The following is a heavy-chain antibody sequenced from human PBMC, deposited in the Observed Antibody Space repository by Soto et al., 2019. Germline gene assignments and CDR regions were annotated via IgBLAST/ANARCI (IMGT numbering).Heavy chain of an antibody. CDR2: IIPIFGTA. J-gene: IGHJ4*02. CDR1: GVTFSSYA. CDR3: ASTGAAAETGPLDY. D-gene: IGHD6-13*01. V-gene: IGHV1-69*13. Sequence: SVKVSCKASGVTFSSYAISWVRQAPGQGLEWMGGIIPIFGTANYAQKFQGRVTITADESTSTAYMELSSLRSEDTAVYYCASTGAAAETGPLDYWGQGTLVTVSS.